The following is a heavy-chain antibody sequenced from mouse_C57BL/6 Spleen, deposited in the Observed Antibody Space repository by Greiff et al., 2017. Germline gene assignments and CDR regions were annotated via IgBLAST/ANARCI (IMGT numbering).Heavy chain of an antibody. J-gene: IGHJ1*03. CDR2: IDPSDSYT. CDR3: ARRYYSNYPYWYFDV. V-gene: IGHV1-69*01. D-gene: IGHD2-5*01. Sequence: QVQLQQPGAELVMPGASVKLSCKASGYTFTSYWMHWVKQRPGQGLEWIGEIDPSDSYTNYNQKFKGKSTLTVDKSSSTAYMPLSSLTSEDSAVYYCARRYYSNYPYWYFDVWGTGTTVTVSS. CDR1: GYTFTSYW.